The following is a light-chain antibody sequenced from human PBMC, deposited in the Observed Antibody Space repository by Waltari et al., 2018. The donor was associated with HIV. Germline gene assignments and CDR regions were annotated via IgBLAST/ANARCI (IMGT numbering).Light chain of an antibody. Sequence: EIALTQSPATLSVSPGERVTLSCRASESISSSDLAWYQHKPGQAPRLLIYGSSSRATGIPDRFSGSGSGTDFTLTISRLEPEDFVVYYCQQYGSSLPITFGQGTRLDIK. CDR2: GSS. CDR1: ESISSSD. CDR3: QQYGSSLPIT. J-gene: IGKJ5*01. V-gene: IGKV3-20*01.